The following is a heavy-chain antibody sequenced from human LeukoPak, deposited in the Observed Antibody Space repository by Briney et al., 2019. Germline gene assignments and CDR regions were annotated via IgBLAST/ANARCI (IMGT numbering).Heavy chain of an antibody. Sequence: ASVKVSCKASGYTFTNYYMHWVRQTPGQGLEWMAMINTGSGRTFYSQRFQGRVTMTTDTSTSTVHLELSRLRSDDTAVYYCAREYCSGGRCQYYFDYWGQGTLVTVSS. CDR3: AREYCSGGRCQYYFDY. CDR2: INTGSGRT. D-gene: IGHD2-15*01. CDR1: GYTFTNYY. V-gene: IGHV1-46*01. J-gene: IGHJ4*02.